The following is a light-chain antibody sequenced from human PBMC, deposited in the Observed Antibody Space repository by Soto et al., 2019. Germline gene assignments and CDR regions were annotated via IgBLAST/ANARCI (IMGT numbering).Light chain of an antibody. CDR2: GAS. CDR3: PQYGSSPPEVT. V-gene: IGKV3-20*01. CDR1: LSVSSNY. J-gene: IGKJ4*01. Sequence: EIVLTQSPGTLSLSPGERATLSCRASLSVSSNYLAWYQQKLGQAPRLLIYGASSRATGIPDRFSGSGSGTDFTLTISRLEPEDFAVYYCPQYGSSPPEVTFGGGTKVEIK.